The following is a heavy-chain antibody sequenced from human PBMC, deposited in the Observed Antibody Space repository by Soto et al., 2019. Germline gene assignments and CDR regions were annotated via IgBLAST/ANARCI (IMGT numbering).Heavy chain of an antibody. CDR1: GGSFIGYY. Sequence: SETLSLTCAVYGGSFIGYYWSWIRQPPGKGLEWIGEINHSGSTNYNPSLKSRVTISVDTSKNQFSLKLSSVTAADTAVYYCARDRATMVRGVIPRWFDPWGQGTLVTVSS. D-gene: IGHD3-10*01. V-gene: IGHV4-34*01. CDR2: INHSGST. J-gene: IGHJ5*02. CDR3: ARDRATMVRGVIPRWFDP.